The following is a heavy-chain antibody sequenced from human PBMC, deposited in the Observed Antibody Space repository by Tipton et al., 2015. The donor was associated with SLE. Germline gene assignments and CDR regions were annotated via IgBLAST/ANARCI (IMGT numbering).Heavy chain of an antibody. CDR3: ARFRDEYYYYAMDV. Sequence: TLSLTCTVSGGSINRNYWSWIRQPPGKGLEWIGYVYYSGSTNYNPSLKSRVTISMDTYKNQFPLKLNSVTAADTAVYYCARFRDEYYYYAMDVWGQGTTVTVSS. CDR1: GGSINRNY. CDR2: VYYSGST. J-gene: IGHJ6*02. V-gene: IGHV4-59*08.